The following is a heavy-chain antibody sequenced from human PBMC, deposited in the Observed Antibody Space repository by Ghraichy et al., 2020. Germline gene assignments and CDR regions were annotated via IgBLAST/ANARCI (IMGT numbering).Heavy chain of an antibody. V-gene: IGHV3-30-3*01. CDR1: GFTFSSYA. J-gene: IGHJ5*02. Sequence: GGSLRLSCAASGFTFSSYAMHWVRQAPGKGLEWVAVISYDGSNKYYADSVKGRFTISRDNSKNTLYLQMNSLRAEDTAVYYCARDPWAVVAATLLSCCWFDPWGQGTLVTVSS. CDR3: ARDPWAVVAATLLSCCWFDP. CDR2: ISYDGSNK. D-gene: IGHD2-15*01.